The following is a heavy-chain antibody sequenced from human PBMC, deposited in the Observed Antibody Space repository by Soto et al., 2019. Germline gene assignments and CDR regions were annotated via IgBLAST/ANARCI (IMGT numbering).Heavy chain of an antibody. CDR1: GFTFINAW. Sequence: SGGSLRLSCAASGFTFINAWMNWVRQAPGKGLEWVGRVKSGAGGGTTDYAAPVRGRFTISRDDSKNTLYLQMNSLTTEDTALYYCTADFPSEPGPPDCWGRGALVTVSS. CDR2: VKSGAGGGTT. J-gene: IGHJ4*02. V-gene: IGHV3-15*07. CDR3: TADFPSEPGPPDC.